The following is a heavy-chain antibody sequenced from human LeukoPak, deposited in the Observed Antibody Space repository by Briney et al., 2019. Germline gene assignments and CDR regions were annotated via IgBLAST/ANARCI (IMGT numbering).Heavy chain of an antibody. Sequence: PSETLSLTCAVSGGSISTDYYLWSWIRQPAGKGLEWIGHISTSGTTNYNPSLESRVTMSLDTSKNQFSLQLTSVTAADTAIYYCARYRLGWFDPWGQGTLVTVSS. V-gene: IGHV4-61*09. J-gene: IGHJ5*02. CDR2: ISTSGTT. CDR1: GGSISTDYYL. CDR3: ARYRLGWFDP. D-gene: IGHD3-16*01.